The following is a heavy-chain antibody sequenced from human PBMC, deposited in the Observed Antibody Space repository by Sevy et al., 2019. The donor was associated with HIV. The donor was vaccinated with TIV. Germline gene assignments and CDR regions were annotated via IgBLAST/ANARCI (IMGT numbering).Heavy chain of an antibody. CDR3: ARDLRPDYYDSSGYWGGWFDP. V-gene: IGHV4-4*07. J-gene: IGHJ5*02. Sequence: ETLSLTCTVSGGSISSYYWSWIRQPAGKGLEWIGRIYTSGSTNYNPSLKSRVTMSVDTSKNQFSLKLSSVTAADTAVYYCARDLRPDYYDSSGYWGGWFDPWGQGTLVTVSS. CDR1: GGSISSYY. CDR2: IYTSGST. D-gene: IGHD3-22*01.